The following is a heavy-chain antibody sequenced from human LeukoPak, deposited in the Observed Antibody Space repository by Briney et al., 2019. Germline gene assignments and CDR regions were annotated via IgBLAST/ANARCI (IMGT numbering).Heavy chain of an antibody. D-gene: IGHD4/OR15-4a*01. Sequence: ASVKVSCKASGYTFTSYGISWVRQAPRQGLEWMGWISAYNGNTNYAQKLQGRVTMTTDTSTSTAYMELRSLRSDDTAVYYCAREGTLGGRPADYEYYYYYGMDVWGQGTTVTVSS. CDR2: ISAYNGNT. CDR1: GYTFTSYG. V-gene: IGHV1-18*01. J-gene: IGHJ6*02. CDR3: AREGTLGGRPADYEYYYYYGMDV.